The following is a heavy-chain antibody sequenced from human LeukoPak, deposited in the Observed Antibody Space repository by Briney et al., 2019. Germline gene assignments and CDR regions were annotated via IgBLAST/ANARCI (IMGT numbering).Heavy chain of an antibody. CDR3: ARWGFGELSTSEYYYYYGMDV. J-gene: IGHJ6*02. CDR2: IYTSGST. V-gene: IGHV4-4*07. D-gene: IGHD3-10*01. CDR1: LGSLSSYY. Sequence: PSETLSLTRTHSLGSLSSYYWSWIRQPAGEGREWIGRIYTSGSTNYNPSLKGRVTMSVDTSKNQFSLKLSSVTAADTAVYYCARWGFGELSTSEYYYYYGMDVWGQGTTVTVSS.